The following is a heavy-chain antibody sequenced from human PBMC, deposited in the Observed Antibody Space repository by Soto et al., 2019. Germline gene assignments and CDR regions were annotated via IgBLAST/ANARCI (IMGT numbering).Heavy chain of an antibody. CDR1: GFTFSSYA. J-gene: IGHJ4*02. CDR2: ITASGGST. Sequence: GGSLRLSCAASGFTFSSYAMSWVRQAPGKGLEWVSGITASGGSTSYADSVKGRLTTSRDNSKNTLYLQMNSLRAEDTAVYYCAHTQWIVLVPAAIWYWGQGTLVTVSS. CDR3: AHTQWIVLVPAAIWY. D-gene: IGHD2-2*02. V-gene: IGHV3-23*01.